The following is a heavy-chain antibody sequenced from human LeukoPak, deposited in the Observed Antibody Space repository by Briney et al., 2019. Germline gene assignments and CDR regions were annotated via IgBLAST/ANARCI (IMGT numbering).Heavy chain of an antibody. J-gene: IGHJ4*02. CDR2: VSSSGSTI. D-gene: IGHD3-22*01. Sequence: PGGSLRLSCAASGFTFSSYEMNWVRQAPGKGLEWVSYVSSSGSTIYYADSVKGRFTISRDNAKNSLYLQMNSLRAEDTAVYYCARGVVAVLYYWGQGTLVTVSS. V-gene: IGHV3-48*03. CDR3: ARGVVAVLYY. CDR1: GFTFSSYE.